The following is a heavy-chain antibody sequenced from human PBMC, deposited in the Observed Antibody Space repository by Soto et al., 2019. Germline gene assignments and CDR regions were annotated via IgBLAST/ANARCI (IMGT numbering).Heavy chain of an antibody. CDR1: GGSISSSSNY. Sequence: QLQLQESGPGLVKPSETLSLTCTVSGGSISSSSNYWGWIRQPPGKGLEWIGSIYYSGSTYYNPSLKSRFTISVDTSKNQFSLNLNSVTAADMAVYYCARHVATQGWFDPWGQGTLVTVSS. CDR3: ARHVATQGWFDP. CDR2: IYYSGST. V-gene: IGHV4-39*01. D-gene: IGHD1-1*01. J-gene: IGHJ5*02.